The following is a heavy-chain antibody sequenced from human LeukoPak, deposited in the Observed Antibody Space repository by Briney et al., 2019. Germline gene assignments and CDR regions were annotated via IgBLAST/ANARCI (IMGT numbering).Heavy chain of an antibody. Sequence: PSETLSLTCTVSGGSISSGDYYWSWIRQPPGKGLEWIGYIYYSGSTYYNPSLKSRVTVSVDTSKNQFSLKLSSVTAADTAVYYCARARYYYDSSGGSFDYWGQGTLVTVSS. D-gene: IGHD3-22*01. CDR3: ARARYYYDSSGGSFDY. J-gene: IGHJ4*02. CDR2: IYYSGST. V-gene: IGHV4-30-4*01. CDR1: GGSISSGDYY.